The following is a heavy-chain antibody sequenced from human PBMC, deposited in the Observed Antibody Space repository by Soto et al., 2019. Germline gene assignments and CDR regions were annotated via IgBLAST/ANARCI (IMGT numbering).Heavy chain of an antibody. J-gene: IGHJ4*02. CDR2: ISGSGGST. CDR3: AKVGERATVTKPRAPFDY. Sequence: GGSLRLSCAASGFTFSSYAMSWVRQAPGKGLEWVSAISGSGGSTYYADSVKGRFTISRDNSKNTLYLQMNSLRAEDTAVYYCAKVGERATVTKPRAPFDYWGQGTLVTVSS. CDR1: GFTFSSYA. V-gene: IGHV3-23*01. D-gene: IGHD4-4*01.